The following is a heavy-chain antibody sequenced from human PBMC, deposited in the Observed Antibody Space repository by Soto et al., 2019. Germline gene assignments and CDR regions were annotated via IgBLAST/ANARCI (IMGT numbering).Heavy chain of an antibody. CDR1: GGSISSGGYY. CDR2: IYYSGST. V-gene: IGHV4-31*03. Sequence: SETLSLTCTVSGGSISSGGYYWSWIRQHPGKGLEWIGYIYYSGSTYYNPSLKSRVTISVDTSKNQFSLKLSSVTAADTAVYYCARATDTAMEDNWFDPWGQGTLVTVSP. D-gene: IGHD5-18*01. CDR3: ARATDTAMEDNWFDP. J-gene: IGHJ5*02.